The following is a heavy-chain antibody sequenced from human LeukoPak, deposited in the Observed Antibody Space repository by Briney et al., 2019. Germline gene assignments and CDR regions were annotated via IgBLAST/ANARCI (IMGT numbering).Heavy chain of an antibody. CDR3: ARTGGRGPGGHFDY. Sequence: KSGGSLRLSCAASGFSFRGYYMSWIRQAPGKGLEWVAYISDSGSYTNHADSVRGRFTISRDNAKKALFLQMINLRADDTAVYFCARTGGRGPGGHFDYWGQGALVTVSS. CDR1: GFSFRGYY. J-gene: IGHJ4*01. V-gene: IGHV3-11*03. D-gene: IGHD3-16*01. CDR2: ISDSGSYT.